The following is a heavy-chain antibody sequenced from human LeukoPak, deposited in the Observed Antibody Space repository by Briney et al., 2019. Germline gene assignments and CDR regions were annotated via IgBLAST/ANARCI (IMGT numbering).Heavy chain of an antibody. Sequence: SETLSLTCTVSGGSISNYYWSWIRQPAGEGLEWIGRIYTSGSTTYSPSLKSRVTMSVDTSKNQFSLQLSSVTAADTAVYYCAGQYFGSGKYYYAMDVWGQGTTVTVSS. D-gene: IGHD3-10*01. CDR1: GGSISNYY. CDR3: AGQYFGSGKYYYAMDV. J-gene: IGHJ6*02. CDR2: IYTSGST. V-gene: IGHV4-4*07.